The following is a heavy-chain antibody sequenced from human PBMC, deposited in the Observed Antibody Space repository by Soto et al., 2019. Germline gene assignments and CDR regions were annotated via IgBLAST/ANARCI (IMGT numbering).Heavy chain of an antibody. CDR1: GGTFSSYT. J-gene: IGHJ6*02. D-gene: IGHD2-15*01. Sequence: QVQLVQSGAEVKKPGSSVKVSCKASGGTFSSYTISWVRQAPGQGLEWMGRIIPILGIANYAQKFQGRVTLTADKSTSTAYMELSSLRSEDTAVYYCARSIVVVVAATPHYYYGMDVWGQGTTVTVSS. V-gene: IGHV1-69*02. CDR3: ARSIVVVVAATPHYYYGMDV. CDR2: IIPILGIA.